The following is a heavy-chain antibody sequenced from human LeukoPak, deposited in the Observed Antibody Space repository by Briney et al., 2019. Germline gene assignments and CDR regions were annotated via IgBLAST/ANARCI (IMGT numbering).Heavy chain of an antibody. CDR1: GFAFSSYS. D-gene: IGHD6-13*01. J-gene: IGHJ4*02. CDR2: ISGSSTYI. Sequence: PGGSLRLSCAASGFAFSSYSMNWVRQAPGKGLEWVSSISGSSTYIYSANSLKGRFSISRDNAKNSLYLQMNSLRAEDTAVYFCARASLSEIIAADAFFDSWGQGTLVTVSS. CDR3: ARASLSEIIAADAFFDS. V-gene: IGHV3-21*01.